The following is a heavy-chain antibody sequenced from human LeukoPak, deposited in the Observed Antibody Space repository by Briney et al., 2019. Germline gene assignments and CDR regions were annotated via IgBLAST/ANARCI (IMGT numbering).Heavy chain of an antibody. D-gene: IGHD6-13*01. CDR3: ARDHSRTPSCWFDP. CDR1: GGTFSSYA. CDR2: IIPIFGTA. V-gene: IGHV1-69*05. Sequence: SVKVSCKASGGTFSSYAISWVRQAPGQGLEWMGGIIPIFGTANYAQKFQGRVTITTDESTSTAYMELSSLRSEDTAVYYCARDHSRTPSCWFDPWGQGTLVTVSS. J-gene: IGHJ5*02.